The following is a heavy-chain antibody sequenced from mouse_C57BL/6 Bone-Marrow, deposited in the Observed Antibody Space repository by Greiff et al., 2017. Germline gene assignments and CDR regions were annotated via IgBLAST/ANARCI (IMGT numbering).Heavy chain of an antibody. J-gene: IGHJ2*01. D-gene: IGHD1-1*01. V-gene: IGHV5-17*01. Sequence: EVPLQQSGGGLVKPGGSLKLSCAASGFTFSDYGMHWVRQAPEKGLEWVAYISSGSSTIYYADTVKGRFTISRANAKNTLFLQMTSLRSEDTAMYYCSRPGITTFDYWGQGTTLTVSS. CDR3: SRPGITTFDY. CDR2: ISSGSSTI. CDR1: GFTFSDYG.